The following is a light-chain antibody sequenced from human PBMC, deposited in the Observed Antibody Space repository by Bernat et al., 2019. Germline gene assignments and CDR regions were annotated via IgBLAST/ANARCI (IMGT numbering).Light chain of an antibody. CDR1: QVIGTY. Sequence: DIQFTQSPPFLSASVGDRVTITCRASQVIGTYLAWYQQKAGKAPNLLIYGASTLQTGVPSRFSGSGSGTEFTLTISSLRPEDFATYHCQQLNSYPITFGQGTRLEIK. V-gene: IGKV1-9*01. CDR2: GAS. J-gene: IGKJ5*01. CDR3: QQLNSYPIT.